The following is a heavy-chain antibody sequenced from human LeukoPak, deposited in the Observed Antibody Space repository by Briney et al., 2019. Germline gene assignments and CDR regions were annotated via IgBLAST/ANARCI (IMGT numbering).Heavy chain of an antibody. Sequence: SQTLSLTCAISRDTVSSNSAAWNWIRHSPSRGLEWLVRTYYRSKWYNDYAVSVKSRMTINPDTSKNQYSLQLHSATPEDTAGYYCGRGSSWYPYWGQGTLVTVSS. CDR1: RDTVSSNSAA. V-gene: IGHV6-1*01. D-gene: IGHD6-13*01. CDR2: TYYRSKWYN. CDR3: GRGSSWYPY. J-gene: IGHJ4*02.